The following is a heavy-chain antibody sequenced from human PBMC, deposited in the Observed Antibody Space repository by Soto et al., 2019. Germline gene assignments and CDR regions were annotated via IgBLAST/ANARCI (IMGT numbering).Heavy chain of an antibody. CDR3: ARAHYDFWSGSNWFDP. CDR2: MSPNSGNT. Sequence: ASVKVSCKASGYTFTSYDINWARQATGQGLEWMGWMSPNSGNTGYAQKFQGRVTMTRNTSISTAYMELSSLRSEDTAVYYCARAHYDFWSGSNWFDPWGQGTLVPVSS. D-gene: IGHD3-3*01. V-gene: IGHV1-8*01. CDR1: GYTFTSYD. J-gene: IGHJ5*02.